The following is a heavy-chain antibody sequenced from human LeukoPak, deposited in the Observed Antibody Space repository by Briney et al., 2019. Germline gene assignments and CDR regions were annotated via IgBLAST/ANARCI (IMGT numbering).Heavy chain of an antibody. CDR3: ARQTGSGLFILP. J-gene: IGHJ4*02. CDR2: IYYTGNT. D-gene: IGHD3/OR15-3a*01. V-gene: IGHV4-39*01. Sequence: SETLSLTCSVSGVSISSSNSYWGWIRQPPGKGLEWIGSIYYTGNTYYNAPLKSQVSISIDTSKNQFSLRLTSVTAADTAVYFCARQTGSGLFILPGGQGTLVTVSS. CDR1: GVSISSSNSY.